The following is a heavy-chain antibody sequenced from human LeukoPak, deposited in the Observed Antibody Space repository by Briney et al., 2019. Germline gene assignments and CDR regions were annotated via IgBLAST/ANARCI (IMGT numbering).Heavy chain of an antibody. V-gene: IGHV4-34*09. CDR3: TRANYYDSTGYLPVVYPSDY. Sequence: SETLSLTCAVYGGSFSGYYWSWIRQPPGKGLEWIGEINHSGSTNYNPSLKSRVTISLDTSKNQFSLKLRSVTAADTAVYYCTRANYYDSTGYLPVVYPSDYWGQGTLVTVSS. CDR1: GGSFSGYY. J-gene: IGHJ4*02. CDR2: INHSGST. D-gene: IGHD3-22*01.